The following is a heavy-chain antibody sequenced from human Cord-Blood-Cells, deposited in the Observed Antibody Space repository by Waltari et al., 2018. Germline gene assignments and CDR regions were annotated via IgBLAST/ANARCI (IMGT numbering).Heavy chain of an antibody. V-gene: IGHV1-8*03. CDR2: MNPNSGNT. J-gene: IGHJ4*02. D-gene: IGHD6-13*01. CDR3: ARLLDPGGDSSSWYLFAY. CDR1: GYTFTSYY. Sequence: QVQLVQSGAEVKKPGASVKVSCKASGYTFTSYYLHWVRQAPGQGLEWMGWMNPNSGNTGYAQKFQGRVTITRNTSISTAYMELSSLRSEDTAVYYCARLLDPGGDSSSWYLFAYWGQGTLVTVSS.